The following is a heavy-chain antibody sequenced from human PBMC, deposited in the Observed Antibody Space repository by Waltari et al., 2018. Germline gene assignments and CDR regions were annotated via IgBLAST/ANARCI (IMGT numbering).Heavy chain of an antibody. V-gene: IGHV1-18*01. CDR2: ISTYNGNT. Sequence: QVQLVQSGAEVKKPGASVRVSCKASGYAFVNHGMTWVRQAPGQGLEWMGWISTYNGNTYYAEKFQGRVTMTTDKSTSTAYMELKSLRSDDTALYYCARALTVSDPPEYFQYWGQGTLVTVSS. D-gene: IGHD6-19*01. J-gene: IGHJ1*01. CDR3: ARALTVSDPPEYFQY. CDR1: GYAFVNHG.